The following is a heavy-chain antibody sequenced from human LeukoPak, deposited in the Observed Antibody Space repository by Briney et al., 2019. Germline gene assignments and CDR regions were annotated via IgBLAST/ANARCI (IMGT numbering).Heavy chain of an antibody. Sequence: GESLKTSCQGSGYSFTSYWIGWVRQMPGKGLEWMGIIYPGDSDTRYSPSFQGQVTISADKSISTAYLQWSSLKASDTAMYYCARLPNTALYYYYYGMDVWGQGTTVTVSS. D-gene: IGHD5-18*01. V-gene: IGHV5-51*01. CDR1: GYSFTSYW. CDR3: ARLPNTALYYYYYGMDV. CDR2: IYPGDSDT. J-gene: IGHJ6*02.